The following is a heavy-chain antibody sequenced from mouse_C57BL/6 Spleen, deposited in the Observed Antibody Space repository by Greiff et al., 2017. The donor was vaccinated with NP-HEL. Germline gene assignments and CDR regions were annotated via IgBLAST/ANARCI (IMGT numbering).Heavy chain of an antibody. D-gene: IGHD2-4*01. V-gene: IGHV1-80*01. Sequence: QVQLKESGAELVKPGASVKISCKASGYAFSSYWMNWVKQRPGKGLEWIGQIYPGDGDTNYNGKFKGKATLTADKSSSTAYMQLSSLTSEDSAVYFCARGNDYERFAYWGQGTLVTVSA. CDR1: GYAFSSYW. J-gene: IGHJ3*01. CDR2: IYPGDGDT. CDR3: ARGNDYERFAY.